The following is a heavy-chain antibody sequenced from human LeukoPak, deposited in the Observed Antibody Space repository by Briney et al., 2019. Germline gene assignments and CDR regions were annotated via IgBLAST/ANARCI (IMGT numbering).Heavy chain of an antibody. CDR1: GFTFSSYG. CDR3: ATWEGYRFGIDY. V-gene: IGHV3-30*02. CDR2: IRYDGSNK. D-gene: IGHD5-18*01. Sequence: GGSLRLSCAASGFTFSSYGMHWVRQAPGKGLEWVAFIRYDGSNKYYADSVKGRFTISRDNAKNSLYLQMNSLRAEDTAMYYCATWEGYRFGIDYWGQGTLVTVSS. J-gene: IGHJ4*02.